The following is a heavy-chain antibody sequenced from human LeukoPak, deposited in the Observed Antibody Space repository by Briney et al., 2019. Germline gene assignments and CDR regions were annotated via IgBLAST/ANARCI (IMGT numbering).Heavy chain of an antibody. CDR1: GGSVSSGSYY. CDR3: ARRESYDLNWFDP. V-gene: IGHV4-61*01. Sequence: SETLSLTCTVSGGSVSSGSYYWSWIRQPPGKGLEWIGYIYYSGSTNYNPSLKSRVTISVDTSKNQFSLKLSSVTAADTAVYYCARRESYDLNWFDPWGQGTLVTVSS. D-gene: IGHD3-10*01. J-gene: IGHJ5*02. CDR2: IYYSGST.